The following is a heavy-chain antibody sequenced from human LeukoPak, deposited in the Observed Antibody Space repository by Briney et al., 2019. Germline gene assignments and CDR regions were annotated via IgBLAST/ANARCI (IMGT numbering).Heavy chain of an antibody. V-gene: IGHV3-23*01. D-gene: IGHD3-10*01. CDR3: AKDRRYYGSGSYSPFDP. Sequence: PGGSLRLSCAASGFTFSSYGMSWVRQAPGKGLEWVSAISGSGGSTYYADSVKGRFTISRDNSKNTLYLQMNSLRAEDTAVYYCAKDRRYYGSGSYSPFDPWGQGTLVTVSS. CDR2: ISGSGGST. J-gene: IGHJ5*02. CDR1: GFTFSSYG.